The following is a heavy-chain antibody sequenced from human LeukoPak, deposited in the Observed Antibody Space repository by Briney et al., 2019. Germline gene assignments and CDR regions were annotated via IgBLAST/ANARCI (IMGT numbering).Heavy chain of an antibody. CDR2: SSSSGSTI. CDR1: GFTFSDYF. V-gene: IGHV3-11*04. CDR3: ASLYYGSGSYYTQTSFDY. J-gene: IGHJ4*02. D-gene: IGHD3-10*01. Sequence: GGSLRLSRAASGFTFSDYFMSWIRQAPGKGLEWVSYSSSSGSTIDYADSVKGRFTISRDSAKNSLYLQMNSLRTEDTAVYYCASLYYGSGSYYTQTSFDYWGQGTLVTVSS.